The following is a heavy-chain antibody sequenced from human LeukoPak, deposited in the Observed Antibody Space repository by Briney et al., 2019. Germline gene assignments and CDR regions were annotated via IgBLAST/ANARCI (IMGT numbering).Heavy chain of an antibody. V-gene: IGHV1-18*01. CDR1: GYTFTSYG. CDR3: ARDGAEAGQFDY. D-gene: IGHD6-19*01. CDR2: ISAYNGNT. Sequence: ASVKVSCKASGYTFTSYGISWVRQAPGQGLEWMGWISAYNGNTNYAQNLQGRVTMTTDTSASTAYMELRSLRFDDTAVYYCARDGAEAGQFDYWGRGTLVTVSS. J-gene: IGHJ4*02.